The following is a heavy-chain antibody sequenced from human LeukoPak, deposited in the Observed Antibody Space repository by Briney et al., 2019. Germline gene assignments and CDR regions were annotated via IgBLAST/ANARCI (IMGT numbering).Heavy chain of an antibody. Sequence: GGSLRLSCAASGFTFSSYSMHWVRQAPGKGLEWVAVIWYDGSNKYYADSVKGRFTISRDNSKNTLYLQMNSLRAEDTAVYYCARGDAGYSYGNNWFDPWGQGTLVTVSS. CDR3: ARGDAGYSYGNNWFDP. V-gene: IGHV3-33*01. J-gene: IGHJ5*02. D-gene: IGHD5-18*01. CDR2: IWYDGSNK. CDR1: GFTFSSYS.